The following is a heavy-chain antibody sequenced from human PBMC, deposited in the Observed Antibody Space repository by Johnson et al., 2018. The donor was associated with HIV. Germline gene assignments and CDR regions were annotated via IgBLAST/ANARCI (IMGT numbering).Heavy chain of an antibody. J-gene: IGHJ3*01. D-gene: IGHD2-2*01. CDR1: GFTFSSYA. CDR3: ARGRGKRVQSSSWYGGAFDL. V-gene: IGHV3-23*04. Sequence: VQLVESGGGLVQPGGSLRLSCAASGFTFSSYAMSWVRQAPGKGLEWVSAISGSGGSTYYADSVKVRCPIYRDNSKNTLYLQMNSLRAEDTAVYYCARGRGKRVQSSSWYGGAFDLWGQGTMVTVSS. CDR2: ISGSGGST.